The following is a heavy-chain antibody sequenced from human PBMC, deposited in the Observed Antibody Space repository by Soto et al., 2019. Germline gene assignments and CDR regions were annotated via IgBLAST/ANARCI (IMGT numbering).Heavy chain of an antibody. Sequence: GGSLRLSCAASGFTFSSYAMSWVRHAPGKGLEWVSAISGSGGSTYYADSVKGRFTISRDNSKNTLYLQMNSLRAEDAAVYYCAKDSPRSSGWPPYFDYWGQGTLVTSPQ. D-gene: IGHD6-19*01. CDR2: ISGSGGST. V-gene: IGHV3-23*01. CDR3: AKDSPRSSGWPPYFDY. J-gene: IGHJ4*02. CDR1: GFTFSSYA.